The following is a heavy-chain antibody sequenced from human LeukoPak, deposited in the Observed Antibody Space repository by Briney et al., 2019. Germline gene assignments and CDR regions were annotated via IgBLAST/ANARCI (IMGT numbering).Heavy chain of an antibody. CDR3: ARWDIVVVPAATYNWFDP. V-gene: IGHV1-8*01. CDR1: GYTFTGYD. D-gene: IGHD2-2*01. CDR2: MNPNSGNT. J-gene: IGHJ5*02. Sequence: ASVKVSCKASGYTFTGYDINWVRHATGQGLEWMGWMNPNSGNTGYAQKFQGRVTMTRNTSISTAHMEQSSLRSEDTAVYYCARWDIVVVPAATYNWFDPWGQGTLVTVSS.